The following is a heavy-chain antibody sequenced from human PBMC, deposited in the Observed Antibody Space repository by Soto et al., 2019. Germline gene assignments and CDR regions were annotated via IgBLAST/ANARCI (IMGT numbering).Heavy chain of an antibody. CDR1: GGSISSGDYY. J-gene: IGHJ5*02. D-gene: IGHD2-15*01. V-gene: IGHV4-30-4*01. Sequence: TLSLTCTVSGGSISSGDYYWSWIRQPPGKGLEWIGYIYYSGSTYYNPSLKSRVTISVDTSKNQFSLKLSSVTAADTAVYYCARARLGYSLWFDPWGQGTLVTVSS. CDR2: IYYSGST. CDR3: ARARLGYSLWFDP.